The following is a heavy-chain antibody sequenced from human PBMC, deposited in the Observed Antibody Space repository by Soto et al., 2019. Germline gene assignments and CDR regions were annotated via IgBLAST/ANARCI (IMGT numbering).Heavy chain of an antibody. CDR1: GFTVSNSY. J-gene: IGHJ4*02. CDR2: IYSGGST. V-gene: IGHV3-53*01. CDR3: ARAYYYDSSGFSPGGY. Sequence: GGSLRLSCAASGFTVSNSYMSWVRQAPGKGLKWVSLIYSGGSTYYVDSVRGRFTISRDTAKNSLYLQMNSLRAEDTAVYYCARAYYYDSSGFSPGGYWGQGALVTVSS. D-gene: IGHD3-22*01.